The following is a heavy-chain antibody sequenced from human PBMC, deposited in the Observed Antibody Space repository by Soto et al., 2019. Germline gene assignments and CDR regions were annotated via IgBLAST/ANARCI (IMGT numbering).Heavy chain of an antibody. Sequence: ASVKVSCKASGYIFIRYSMYWVRQAPGQGPEWMGIITPRDGTTIYAQNFQGRVTIDRDTSTSTVYMELSSLTSEDTAVYYCARGGGTLDYWGQGTMVTVYS. CDR3: ARGGGTLDY. J-gene: IGHJ4*02. CDR2: ITPRDGTT. V-gene: IGHV1-46*01. CDR1: GYIFIRYS.